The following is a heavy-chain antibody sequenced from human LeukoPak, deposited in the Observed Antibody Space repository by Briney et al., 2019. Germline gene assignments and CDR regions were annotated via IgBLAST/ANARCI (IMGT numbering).Heavy chain of an antibody. V-gene: IGHV3-15*01. Sequence: PGGSLRLSCAASGFTFSNAWMSWVRQAPGKGLEWVGRIKSKTDGGTTDYAAPVKGRFTISRDDSKNTLYLQMNSLKTEDTAVYYCTTSGWGSGYYYLGYYMDVWGKGTTVTVSS. J-gene: IGHJ6*03. CDR2: IKSKTDGGTT. D-gene: IGHD3-22*01. CDR1: GFTFSNAW. CDR3: TTSGWGSGYYYLGYYMDV.